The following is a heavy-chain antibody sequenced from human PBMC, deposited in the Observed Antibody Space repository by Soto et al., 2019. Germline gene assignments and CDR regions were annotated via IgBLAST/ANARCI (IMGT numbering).Heavy chain of an antibody. Sequence: GSLRLSCAASGFTFSSYAMSWVRQAPGKGLEWVSAISGSGGSTYYADSVKGRFTISRDNSKNTLYLQMNSLRAEDTAVYYCAKDAYYYGSVVAWFDPWRQGSVVTVSS. D-gene: IGHD3-10*01. CDR3: AKDAYYYGSVVAWFDP. J-gene: IGHJ5*02. CDR2: ISGSGGST. V-gene: IGHV3-23*01. CDR1: GFTFSSYA.